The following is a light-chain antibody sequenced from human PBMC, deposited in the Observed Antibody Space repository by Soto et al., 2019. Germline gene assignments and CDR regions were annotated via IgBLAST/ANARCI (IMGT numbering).Light chain of an antibody. J-gene: IGKJ5*01. CDR2: GAS. CDR3: QQYKT. CDR1: QSVSTSY. V-gene: IGKV3-20*01. Sequence: EIGLTQSPGTLSLSPGERATPSCRASQSVSTSYLAWYQQKPGQAPRLLIYGASSRATGIPDRFSGSGSGTDFTLTISRLEPEDFAVYYCQQYKTCAQGTRLAIK.